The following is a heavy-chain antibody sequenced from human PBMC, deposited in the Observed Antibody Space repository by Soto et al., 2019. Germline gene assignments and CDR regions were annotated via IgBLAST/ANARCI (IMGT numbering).Heavy chain of an antibody. CDR1: EFTFSSYG. Sequence: QVQLVESGGGVVQPGRSLRLSCAASEFTFSSYGMHWFRQAPGKGLEWVAVIWYDGRNKYYADSVKGRFTISRDNSKNTLYLQMNSLRAEDTAVYYCAREDYGSGSFDYWGQGTLVTVSS. J-gene: IGHJ4*02. D-gene: IGHD3-10*01. CDR2: IWYDGRNK. CDR3: AREDYGSGSFDY. V-gene: IGHV3-33*01.